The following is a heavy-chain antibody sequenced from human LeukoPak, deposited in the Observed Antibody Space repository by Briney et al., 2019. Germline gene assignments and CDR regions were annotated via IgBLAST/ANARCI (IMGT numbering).Heavy chain of an antibody. V-gene: IGHV3-48*01. J-gene: IGHJ4*02. CDR1: GFTFSRYS. CDR3: AREPSGVLGLDY. CDR2: ISSSNSPI. Sequence: GGSLRLSCAASGFTFSRYSMNWVRQAPGKGLEWVSYISSSNSPIYYADSLRGRFTISRDNAKNSLFLQMNSLRVEDTAVYYCAREPSGVLGLDYWGQGTPVTVSS. D-gene: IGHD3-10*01.